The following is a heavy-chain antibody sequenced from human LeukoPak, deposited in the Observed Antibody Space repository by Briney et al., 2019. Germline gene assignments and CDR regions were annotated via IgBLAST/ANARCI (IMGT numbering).Heavy chain of an antibody. J-gene: IGHJ6*03. V-gene: IGHV3-20*04. D-gene: IGHD2-21*02. CDR1: GFTFSSYW. CDR2: INWNSGST. CDR3: ARDDSNYMDV. Sequence: GGSLRLSCAASGFTFSSYWMHWVRQTPGKGLEWVSGINWNSGSTGYADSVKGRFTISRDNAKNSLYLQMNSLRAEDTALYYCARDDSNYMDVWGKGTTVTVSS.